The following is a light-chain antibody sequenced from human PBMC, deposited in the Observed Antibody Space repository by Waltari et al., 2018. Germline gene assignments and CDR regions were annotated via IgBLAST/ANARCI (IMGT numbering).Light chain of an antibody. Sequence: SYELTQPPSVSVSPGQTARIPCSGDALPKKYAFWYPQKSAQAPVLVIYDDNKRPSGIPERFSASSSGTMATLTITGAQEEDEGDYYCYSTDSSGYERVFGGGTKLTV. J-gene: IGLJ3*02. CDR1: ALPKKY. CDR3: YSTDSSGYERV. V-gene: IGLV3-10*01. CDR2: DDN.